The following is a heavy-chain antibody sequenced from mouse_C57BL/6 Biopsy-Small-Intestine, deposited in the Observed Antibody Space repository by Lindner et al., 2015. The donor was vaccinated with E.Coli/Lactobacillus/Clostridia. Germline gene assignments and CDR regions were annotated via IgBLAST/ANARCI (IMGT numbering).Heavy chain of an antibody. CDR3: ARNGNYFDY. Sequence: VQLQESGAELVRPGTSVKVSCKASGYAFTNYLIEWVKQRPGQGLEWIGVINPNYGNTIYNQNFKGKATLTVDQSSSTAYMQLHSLTSEDSAVYYCARNGNYFDYWGQGTTLTVSS. CDR2: INPNYGNT. D-gene: IGHD2-1*01. V-gene: IGHV1-54*01. CDR1: GYAFTNYL. J-gene: IGHJ2*01.